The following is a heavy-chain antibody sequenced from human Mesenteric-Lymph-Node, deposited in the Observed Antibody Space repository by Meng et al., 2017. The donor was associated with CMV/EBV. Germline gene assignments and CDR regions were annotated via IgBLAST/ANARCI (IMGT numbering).Heavy chain of an antibody. CDR1: GYPFSSYD. V-gene: IGHV1-2*06. CDR3: ARDPSQIYWFDP. D-gene: IGHD2/OR15-2a*01. CDR2: INPNTGGA. J-gene: IGHJ5*02. Sequence: ASVKVSCKASGYPFSSYDINWVRLAPGQGLEWMGRINPNTGGATYAQKFQGRVAMTRDTSITTVYMELSRLTSDDTAVYYCARDPSQIYWFDPWGQGTLVTVSS.